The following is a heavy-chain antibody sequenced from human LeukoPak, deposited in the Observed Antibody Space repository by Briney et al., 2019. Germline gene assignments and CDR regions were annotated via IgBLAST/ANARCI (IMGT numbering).Heavy chain of an antibody. CDR1: GFTFSSYG. Sequence: PGGSLRLSCAASGFTFSSYGMHWVRQAPGKGLEWVAFIRYDGSNKKYSDSVKGRFTISRDNSKNTLYLQMNSLRAEDTAVYYCAKDFAPTKSSTMRAKRGYFDYWGQGTLVTVSS. J-gene: IGHJ4*02. D-gene: IGHD3-22*01. CDR3: AKDFAPTKSSTMRAKRGYFDY. CDR2: IRYDGSNK. V-gene: IGHV3-30*02.